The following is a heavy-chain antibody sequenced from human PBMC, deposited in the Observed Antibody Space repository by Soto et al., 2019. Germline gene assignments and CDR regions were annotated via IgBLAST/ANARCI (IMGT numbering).Heavy chain of an antibody. CDR3: VKDRRFLEAWGAFDV. D-gene: IGHD3-3*01. Sequence: EMQLVESGGGLVQPGRSLRLSCAASGFTFDDYAMHWVRQVPGKGLEWVSGISWNSEVKLYADTTKGRFAISRDNAKKSLYVQIDGLGVEDTAFYYCVKDRRFLEAWGAFDVWGQGTLVTVSS. CDR1: GFTFDDYA. V-gene: IGHV3-9*01. J-gene: IGHJ3*01. CDR2: ISWNSEVK.